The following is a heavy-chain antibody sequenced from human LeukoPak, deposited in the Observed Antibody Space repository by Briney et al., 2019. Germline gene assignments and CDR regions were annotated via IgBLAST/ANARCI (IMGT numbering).Heavy chain of an antibody. CDR3: ARDRDYYYYMDV. Sequence: PGGSLRLSCAASGFTVSSYWMSWVRQAQGKGLEWVALIWYDGSNKYYADSVKGRFTISRDNSKNTLYLQMNSLRAEDTAVYYCARDRDYYYYMDVWGKGATVTVSS. CDR1: GFTVSSYW. V-gene: IGHV3-33*08. CDR2: IWYDGSNK. J-gene: IGHJ6*03.